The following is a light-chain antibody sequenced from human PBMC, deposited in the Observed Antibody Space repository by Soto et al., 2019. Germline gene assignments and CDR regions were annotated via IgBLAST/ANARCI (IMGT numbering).Light chain of an antibody. CDR2: EGS. CDR1: SSDFGSYKF. J-gene: IGLJ1*01. CDR3: CSYAGSSTYV. Sequence: QSALTQPASVSGSPGQSITISCTGTSSDFGSYKFVSWYQQHPGKAPKLMIYEGSKRPSGVSNRFSGSKSGNTASPTISGLQAEDEADYYCCSYAGSSTYVFGTGTKVTVL. V-gene: IGLV2-23*01.